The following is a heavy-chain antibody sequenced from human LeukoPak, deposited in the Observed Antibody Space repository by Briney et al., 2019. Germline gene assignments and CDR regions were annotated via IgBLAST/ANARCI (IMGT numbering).Heavy chain of an antibody. CDR3: ARPHYGSGSYVGYYFDY. J-gene: IGHJ4*02. D-gene: IGHD3-10*01. CDR2: INWSGGST. V-gene: IGHV3-20*04. CDR1: GFTFDGYG. Sequence: PGGSLRLSCAASGFTFDGYGMSWVRQAPGKGLEWVSGINWSGGSTGYADSVKGRFTISRDNAKNSLYLQMNSLRAEDTALYYCARPHYGSGSYVGYYFDYWGQGTLVTVSS.